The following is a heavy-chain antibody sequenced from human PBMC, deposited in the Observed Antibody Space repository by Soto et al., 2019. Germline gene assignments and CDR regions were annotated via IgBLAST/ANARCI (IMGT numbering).Heavy chain of an antibody. Sequence: GSLRLSCTASGFTFGDYAMSWVLQAPGKGLEWVGFIRSKAYGGTTEYAASVKGRFTISRDDSKSIAYLQMNSLKTEDTAVYYCTRALERRLDYWGQGTLVTVSS. D-gene: IGHD1-1*01. J-gene: IGHJ4*02. V-gene: IGHV3-49*04. CDR1: GFTFGDYA. CDR2: IRSKAYGGTT. CDR3: TRALERRLDY.